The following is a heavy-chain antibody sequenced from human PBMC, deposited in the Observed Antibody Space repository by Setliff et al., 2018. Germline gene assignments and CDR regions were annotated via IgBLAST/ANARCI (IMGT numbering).Heavy chain of an antibody. D-gene: IGHD3-22*01. J-gene: IGHJ4*02. V-gene: IGHV7-4-1*02. CDR3: ARGTGVRGHEISGYYGGGFAY. Sequence: GASVKVSCKSSGYTFTSYPINWMRQAPGQGLEWMGWINTKTGKPTYAQAFTGRIVFSLDTSVSTAYLQISSLKADDTAVYYCARGTGVRGHEISGYYGGGFAYWGQGTPVTVSS. CDR1: GYTFTSYP. CDR2: INTKTGKP.